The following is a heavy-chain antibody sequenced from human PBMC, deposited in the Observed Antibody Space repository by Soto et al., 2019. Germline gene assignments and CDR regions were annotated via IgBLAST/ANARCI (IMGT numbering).Heavy chain of an antibody. J-gene: IGHJ4*02. CDR1: GFTFSGSA. CDR2: IRSKANSYAT. D-gene: IGHD3-3*01. V-gene: IGHV3-73*01. CDR3: TRSYDFWSGYYAY. Sequence: GGSLRLSCAASGFTFSGSAMHWVRQASGKGLEWVGRIRSKANSYATAYAASVKGRFTISRDDSKNTAYLQMNSLKTEDTAVYYCTRSYDFWSGYYAYWGQGTLVTVSS.